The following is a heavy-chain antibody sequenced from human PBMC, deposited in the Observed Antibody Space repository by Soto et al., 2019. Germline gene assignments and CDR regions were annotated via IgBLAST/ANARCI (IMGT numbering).Heavy chain of an antibody. D-gene: IGHD6-13*01. CDR3: VRGSSNLVDLDY. Sequence: QVQLVESGGGVVQPGRSLRLSCAASGFTFSSYGMHWVRQAPGKGLEWVAVIWCDGSNKYYADSVKGRFTISRDNSKNTLYLKMNSLRAEDTAVYYCVRGSSNLVDLDYWGQGTLVTVSS. J-gene: IGHJ4*02. CDR1: GFTFSSYG. CDR2: IWCDGSNK. V-gene: IGHV3-33*01.